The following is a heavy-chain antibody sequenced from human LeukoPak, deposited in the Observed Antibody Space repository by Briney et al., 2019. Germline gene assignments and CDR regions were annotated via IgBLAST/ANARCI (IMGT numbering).Heavy chain of an antibody. CDR2: IGTAGKT. V-gene: IGHV3-13*01. Sequence: GGSLRLSCAASGFTFSNFDMHWVRQITGKGLEWVSSIGTAGKTNYRGSVKGRFTISRENAKHSLHLQMNSLTTGDTAVYYCARGTPWYYYMDVWGKGTTVTVSS. CDR3: ARGTPWYYYMDV. J-gene: IGHJ6*03. CDR1: GFTFSNFD.